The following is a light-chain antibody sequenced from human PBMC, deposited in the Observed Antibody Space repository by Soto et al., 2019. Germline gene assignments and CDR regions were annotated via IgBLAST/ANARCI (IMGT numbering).Light chain of an antibody. CDR1: QSIRTD. V-gene: IGKV3D-15*01. CDR3: QQSDDWLRLA. CDR2: GAS. J-gene: IGKJ4*01. Sequence: IVIYHSPSALSVKPRERATLSCRASQSIRTDLACYQQKSGQGPRLLIFGASSRATGIPARFSGSGSGTEFNLTISSLQSEDFAVYFCQQSDDWLRLACGGETKWIS.